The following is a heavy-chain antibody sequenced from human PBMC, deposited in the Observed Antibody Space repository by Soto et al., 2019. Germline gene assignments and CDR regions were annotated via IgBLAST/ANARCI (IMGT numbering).Heavy chain of an antibody. D-gene: IGHD3-10*01. J-gene: IGHJ4*02. CDR1: GYSFTSTG. CDR2: TSTFNGEA. V-gene: IGHV1-18*01. Sequence: GASVKVSCKASGYSFTSTGISWVRQAPGQGPEWMGWTSTFNGEAKYAQKLQGRVTMTTDTSTTTAYMELRSLTPDDTAVYYCARDLDGSGSYFTDYWGQGTLVTVSS. CDR3: ARDLDGSGSYFTDY.